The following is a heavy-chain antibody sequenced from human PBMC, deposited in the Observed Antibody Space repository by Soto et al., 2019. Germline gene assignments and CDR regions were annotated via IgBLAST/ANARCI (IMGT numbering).Heavy chain of an antibody. D-gene: IGHD4-17*01. CDR1: GFTFSSYA. J-gene: IGHJ6*03. CDR3: ANTGDYGDYYYYYYMDV. V-gene: IGHV3-23*01. CDR2: ISGSGGST. Sequence: EVQLLESGGGLVQPGGSLRLSCAASGFTFSSYAMSGVRQAPGKGLEWVSAISGSGGSTYYADSVKGRLTISRDNSKNTLYLQMNSLRAEDTAVYYCANTGDYGDYYYYYYMDVWGKGTTVTVSS.